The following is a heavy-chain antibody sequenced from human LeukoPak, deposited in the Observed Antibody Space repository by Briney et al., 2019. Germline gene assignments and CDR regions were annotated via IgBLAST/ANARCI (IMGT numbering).Heavy chain of an antibody. J-gene: IGHJ4*02. V-gene: IGHV3-48*01. D-gene: IGHD1-26*01. Sequence: GGSLRLSCAASGFTFSSYSMNWVRQAPGKGLEWVSYISSSSSIIYYADSVKGRFTISRDNAKNSLYLQMNSLRAEDTAVYFCARGGSYSLAIGYWGQGTLVTVSS. CDR2: ISSSSSII. CDR1: GFTFSSYS. CDR3: ARGGSYSLAIGY.